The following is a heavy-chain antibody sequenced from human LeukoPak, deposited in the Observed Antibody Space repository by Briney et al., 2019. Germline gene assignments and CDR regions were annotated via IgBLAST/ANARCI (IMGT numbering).Heavy chain of an antibody. Sequence: ASVKVSCKASAYTFTRYGISWVRQAPGQGLEWMGWLSTDNGDTNYAQKFQGRVTMTTDTSTTTAHMELRSLTSDDTAIYYCARHGGIGPKRDYFDYWGPGTLVTVSS. V-gene: IGHV1-18*01. D-gene: IGHD3-16*01. CDR2: LSTDNGDT. J-gene: IGHJ4*02. CDR1: AYTFTRYG. CDR3: ARHGGIGPKRDYFDY.